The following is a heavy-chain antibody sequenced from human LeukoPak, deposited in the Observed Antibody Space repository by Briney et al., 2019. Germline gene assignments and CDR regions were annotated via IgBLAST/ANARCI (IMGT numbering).Heavy chain of an antibody. Sequence: GASVKVSCKASGYTFTSYYMHWVRQAPGQGLEWMGIINPSGGSTSCAQKFQGRVTMTRDTSTSTVYMELSSLRSEDTAVYYCARGGSDYGDYVGAFDIWGQGTMVTVSS. CDR3: ARGGSDYGDYVGAFDI. J-gene: IGHJ3*02. CDR2: INPSGGST. D-gene: IGHD4-17*01. CDR1: GYTFTSYY. V-gene: IGHV1-46*01.